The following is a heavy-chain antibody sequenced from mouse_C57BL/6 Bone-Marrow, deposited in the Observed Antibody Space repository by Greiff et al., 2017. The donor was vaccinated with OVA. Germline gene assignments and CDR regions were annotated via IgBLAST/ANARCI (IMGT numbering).Heavy chain of an antibody. V-gene: IGHV14-4*01. CDR2: IDPDNGDT. Sequence: VQLQQSGAELVRPGASVKLSCTASGFNIKDDYMHWVKQRPEQGLEWIGWIDPDNGDTETASKFQGKATITADTSSNTAYLQLSSLTSEDTAVYYWTTRGNLAWFAYWGQGTLVTVSA. CDR1: GFNIKDDY. J-gene: IGHJ3*01. CDR3: TTRGNLAWFAY. D-gene: IGHD2-1*01.